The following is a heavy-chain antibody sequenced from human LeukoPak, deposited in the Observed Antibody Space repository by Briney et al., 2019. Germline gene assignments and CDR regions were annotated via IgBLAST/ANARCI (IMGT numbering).Heavy chain of an antibody. D-gene: IGHD2-2*02. CDR1: GFTFSSYG. Sequence: QPGRSLRLSCAASGFTFSSYGMHWVRQAPGKGLEWVAFIRYDGSNKYYADSVKGRFTISRDNSKNTLYLQMNSLRAEDTAVYYCASDSAAIPTPFEQTPGELKYWGQGTLVTVSS. J-gene: IGHJ4*02. V-gene: IGHV3-30*02. CDR3: ASDSAAIPTPFEQTPGELKY. CDR2: IRYDGSNK.